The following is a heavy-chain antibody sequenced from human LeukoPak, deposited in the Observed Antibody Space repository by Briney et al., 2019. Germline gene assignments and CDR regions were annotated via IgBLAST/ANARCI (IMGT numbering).Heavy chain of an antibody. CDR2: ISGSGGST. D-gene: IGHD5-24*01. V-gene: IGHV3-23*01. J-gene: IGHJ4*02. CDR3: ASHRWEEMATIIGPFGY. CDR1: GFTFSSYA. Sequence: GGSLRLSCAASGFTFSSYAMSWVPQAPGKGLEWVSAISGSGGSTYYADSVKGRFTISRDNSKNTLYLQMNSLRAEDTAVYYCASHRWEEMATIIGPFGYWGQGTLVTVSS.